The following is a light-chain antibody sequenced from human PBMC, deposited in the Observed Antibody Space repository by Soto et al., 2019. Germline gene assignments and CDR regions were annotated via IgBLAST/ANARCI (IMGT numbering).Light chain of an antibody. V-gene: IGKV1-39*01. Sequence: DIQMTQSPSPLPASVGDRVTITCRTSQYVSIYLNWYQQKPGRAPNLLIYGASHLPSWVPSRFSGSASETNFTLTISSLQPEDVATYYCQQNYSSPHTFGQGTKLEIK. J-gene: IGKJ2*01. CDR3: QQNYSSPHT. CDR2: GAS. CDR1: QYVSIY.